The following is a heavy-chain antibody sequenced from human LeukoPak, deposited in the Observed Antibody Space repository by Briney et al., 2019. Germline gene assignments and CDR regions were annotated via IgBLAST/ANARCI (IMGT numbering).Heavy chain of an antibody. CDR2: INTNTGNP. CDR1: GYTFSSYA. D-gene: IGHD4-17*01. Sequence: ASVKVSCKASGYTFSSYAMNWVRQAPGQGLEWMGWINTNTGNPTYAQGFTGRFVLSLDTPVNTAYLQISSLQAEDTAVYYCARSNNDGDYLGVGFDYWGQGTLVTVSS. V-gene: IGHV7-4-1*02. J-gene: IGHJ4*02. CDR3: ARSNNDGDYLGVGFDY.